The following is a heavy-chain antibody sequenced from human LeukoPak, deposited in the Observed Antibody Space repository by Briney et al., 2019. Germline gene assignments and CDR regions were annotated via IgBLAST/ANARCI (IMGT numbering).Heavy chain of an antibody. CDR3: ASQAKYCSSTSCYEGDT. V-gene: IGHV4-39*07. CDR2: IYYSGST. CDR1: GGSISSSSYY. D-gene: IGHD2-2*01. J-gene: IGHJ5*02. Sequence: SETLSLTCTVSGGSISSSSYYWGWIRQPPGKGLEWIGSIYYSGSTNYNPFLKSRVTISVDTSKNQFSLKLSSVTAADTAVYYCASQAKYCSSTSCYEGDTWGQGTLVTVSS.